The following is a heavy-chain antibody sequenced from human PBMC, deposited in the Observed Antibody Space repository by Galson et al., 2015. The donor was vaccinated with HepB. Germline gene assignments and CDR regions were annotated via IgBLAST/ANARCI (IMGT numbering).Heavy chain of an antibody. CDR2: VSTYSVKT. Sequence: SVKVSCKASGYTFTNYGISWVRQAPGQGLEWLGWVSTYSVKTNYAQKFQNRITMTTDTSTNTAYMELRSLTPDDTAIYFCARDWATAARVDCFDPWGQGTLVTVSS. CDR3: ARDWATAARVDCFDP. V-gene: IGHV1-18*01. CDR1: GYTFTNYG. J-gene: IGHJ5*02. D-gene: IGHD6-6*01.